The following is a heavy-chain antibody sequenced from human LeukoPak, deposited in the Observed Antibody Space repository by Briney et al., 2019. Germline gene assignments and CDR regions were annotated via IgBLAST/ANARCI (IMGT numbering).Heavy chain of an antibody. CDR1: GYTLTELS. CDR2: FDPEDGET. J-gene: IGHJ4*02. CDR3: ATEPTYYYDSSGYHPRDY. Sequence: ASVKVSCKVSGYTLTELSMHWVRQAPGKGLEWMGGFDPEDGETIYAQKFQGRVTMTEDTSTDTAYMELSGLRSEDTAVYYCATEPTYYYDSSGYHPRDYWGQGTLVTVSS. D-gene: IGHD3-22*01. V-gene: IGHV1-24*01.